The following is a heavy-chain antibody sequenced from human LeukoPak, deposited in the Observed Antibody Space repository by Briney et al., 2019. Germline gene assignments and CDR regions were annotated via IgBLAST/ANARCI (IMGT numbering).Heavy chain of an antibody. CDR2: IRSKADGGTT. V-gene: IGHV3-49*04. D-gene: IGHD7-27*01. Sequence: GGSLRLSCTASGFSFGDYSMNWVRQAPGKGLEWVGFIRSKADGGTTEYAASVKGRFTISRDDSKSIAYLQMNSLKAEDTAVYYCTRGTGRHAFDIWGQGTMVTVSS. CDR3: TRGTGRHAFDI. CDR1: GFSFGDYS. J-gene: IGHJ3*02.